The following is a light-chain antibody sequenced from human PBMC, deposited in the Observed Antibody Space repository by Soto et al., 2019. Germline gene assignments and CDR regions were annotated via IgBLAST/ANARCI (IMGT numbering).Light chain of an antibody. J-gene: IGKJ1*01. CDR1: QSVSSSY. CDR2: GAS. Sequence: EIVLTQSPGTLSFSPGERATLSCRASQSVSSSYLAWYQQKPGQAPRLLIYGASSRATGIPDRFSGSGSGTDFTLTISRLEPEDFAVYYCQQYCSSQTFGQGTKVDIK. CDR3: QQYCSSQT. V-gene: IGKV3-20*01.